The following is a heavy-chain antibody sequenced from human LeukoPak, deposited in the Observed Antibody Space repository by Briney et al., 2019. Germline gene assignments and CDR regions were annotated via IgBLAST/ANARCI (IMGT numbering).Heavy chain of an antibody. J-gene: IGHJ5*02. CDR2: IIPIFGTA. CDR3: AREADCSGGSCRYNWFDP. Sequence: KVSFKASGGTFSSYAISWVRQAPGQGLEWMGGIIPIFGTANYAQKFQGRVTITADESTSTAYMELSSLRSEDTAVYYCAREADCSGGSCRYNWFDPRGQGTLVTVSS. D-gene: IGHD2-15*01. V-gene: IGHV1-69*01. CDR1: GGTFSSYA.